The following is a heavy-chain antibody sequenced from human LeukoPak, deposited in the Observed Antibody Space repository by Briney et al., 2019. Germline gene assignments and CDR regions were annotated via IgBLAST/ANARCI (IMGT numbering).Heavy chain of an antibody. CDR1: GFTFSSYA. Sequence: GGSLRLSCAASGFTFSSYAMHWVRQPPGKGLEWVAAIPYGGSTKYYPSTVKGRYTISRDNSKNTLYLQMNSLRAEDSAVYYCAREDVVVPADIKLPYYYGMNVWGEGSTVSVSS. J-gene: IGHJ6*01. V-gene: IGHV3-30-3*01. CDR3: AREDVVVPADIKLPYYYGMNV. D-gene: IGHD2-2*01. CDR2: IPYGGSTK.